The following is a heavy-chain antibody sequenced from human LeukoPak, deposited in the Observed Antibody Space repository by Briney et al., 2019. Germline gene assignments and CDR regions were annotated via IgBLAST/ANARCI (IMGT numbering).Heavy chain of an antibody. V-gene: IGHV3-74*01. Sequence: GGALRFSCAAPGFTFIGYWMHWVGEAPGKGLMWVSRISSESSSILYADSVKGRFTTSRDNAKSTLYLQMNSLRAEDTAGYYCATLGPPIYWGQGTLVTVSS. CDR1: GFTFIGYW. CDR2: ISSESSSI. J-gene: IGHJ4*02. CDR3: ATLGPPIY.